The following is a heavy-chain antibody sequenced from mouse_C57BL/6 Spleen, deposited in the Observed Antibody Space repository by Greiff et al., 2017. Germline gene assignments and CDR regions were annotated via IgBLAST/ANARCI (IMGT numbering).Heavy chain of an antibody. V-gene: IGHV1-42*01. D-gene: IGHD4-1*01. CDR1: GYSFTGYY. CDR3: ARWGDWDRFAY. J-gene: IGHJ3*01. CDR2: INPSTGGT. Sequence: EVQLQQSGPELVKPGASVKISCKASGYSFTGYYMNWVKQSPEKSLEWIGEINPSTGGTTYNQKFKAKATLTVDKSSSTAYMQLKSLTSEDSAVYYCARWGDWDRFAYWGQGTLVTVSA.